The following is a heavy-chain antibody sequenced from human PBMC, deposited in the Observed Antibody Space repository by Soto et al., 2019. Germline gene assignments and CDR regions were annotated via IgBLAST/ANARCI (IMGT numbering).Heavy chain of an antibody. J-gene: IGHJ6*02. CDR2: ISYDGSNK. D-gene: IGHD3-10*01. V-gene: IGHV3-30-3*01. Sequence: LRLSCAASGFTFSSYAMHWVRQAPGKGLEWVAVISYDGSNKYYADSVKGRFTISRDNSKNTLYLQMNSLRAEDTAVYYCARDRGRLYGMDVWGQGTTVTVSS. CDR1: GFTFSSYA. CDR3: ARDRGRLYGMDV.